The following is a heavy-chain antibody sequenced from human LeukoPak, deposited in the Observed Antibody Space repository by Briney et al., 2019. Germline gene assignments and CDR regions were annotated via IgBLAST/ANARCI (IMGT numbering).Heavy chain of an antibody. CDR1: GGSISSSSYY. V-gene: IGHV4-39*07. CDR2: IYYSGST. J-gene: IGHJ6*02. D-gene: IGHD6-13*01. Sequence: SETLSLTCTVSGGSISSSSYYWGWIRQPPGKGLEWIGSIYYSGSTNYNPSLKSRVTISVDTSKNQFSLKLSSVTAADTAVYYCARDQIAAAGFTHSYYYYGMDVWGQGTTVTVSS. CDR3: ARDQIAAAGFTHSYYYYGMDV.